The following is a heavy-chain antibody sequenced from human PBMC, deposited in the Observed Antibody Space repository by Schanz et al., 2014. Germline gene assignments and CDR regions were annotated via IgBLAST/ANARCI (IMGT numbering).Heavy chain of an antibody. Sequence: EVQLVESGGGLVQPGGSLRLSCAASGFTFSSNAMNWVRQAPGGGLEWVSYIRSDNNYIYYADSVKGRFTISRDNAKNSLFLQMNSLTAEDTAVYYCARGTPFLCDYWGQGTLVTVSS. V-gene: IGHV3-21*01. J-gene: IGHJ4*02. CDR1: GFTFSSNA. CDR2: IRSDNNYI. D-gene: IGHD3-16*01. CDR3: ARGTPFLCDY.